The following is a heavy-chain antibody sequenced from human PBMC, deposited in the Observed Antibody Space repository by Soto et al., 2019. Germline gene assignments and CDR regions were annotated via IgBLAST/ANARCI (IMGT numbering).Heavy chain of an antibody. D-gene: IGHD3-3*01. CDR2: IYYSGST. V-gene: IGHV4-31*03. CDR3: ASTRITIFPPYYFDY. J-gene: IGHJ4*02. CDR1: GGSISSGGYY. Sequence: SETLSLTCTVSGGSISSGGYYWSWIRQHPGKGLEWIGYIYYSGSTYYNPSLKSRVTISVDTSKNQFSLKLSSVTAADTAVYYCASTRITIFPPYYFDYWGQGTLVTVSS.